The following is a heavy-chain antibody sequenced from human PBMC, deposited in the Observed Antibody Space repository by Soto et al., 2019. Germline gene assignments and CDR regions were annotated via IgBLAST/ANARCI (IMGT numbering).Heavy chain of an antibody. D-gene: IGHD6-19*01. V-gene: IGHV4-59*01. CDR3: ARAKAVAGSSFDY. Sequence: LSLTCTVSGDSISRYYWSWIRQPPGKGLEWIGYIYYSGSTNYNPSFKSRVTMSVTTSKNQFSLKLSSVTAADTAVYYCARAKAVAGSSFDYWGQGTLVTVSS. CDR2: IYYSGST. J-gene: IGHJ4*02. CDR1: GDSISRYY.